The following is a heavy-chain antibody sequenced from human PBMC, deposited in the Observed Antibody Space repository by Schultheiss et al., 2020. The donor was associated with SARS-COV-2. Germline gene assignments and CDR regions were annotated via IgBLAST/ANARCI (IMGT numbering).Heavy chain of an antibody. CDR2: INHSGST. Sequence: SETLSLTCAVYGESFSGYYWSWIRQPPGKGLEWIGEINHSGSTNYNPSLKSRVTISVDTSKNQFSLKLSSVTAADTAVYYCARVRLPRQLKNWFDPWGQGTLVTVSS. CDR1: GESFSGYY. CDR3: ARVRLPRQLKNWFDP. D-gene: IGHD1-1*01. V-gene: IGHV4-34*01. J-gene: IGHJ5*02.